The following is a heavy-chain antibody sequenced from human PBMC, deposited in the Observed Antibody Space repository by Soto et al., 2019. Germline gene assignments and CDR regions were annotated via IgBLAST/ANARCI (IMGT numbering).Heavy chain of an antibody. V-gene: IGHV5-10-1*01. J-gene: IGHJ4*02. Sequence: GESLKISCKGSGYSFSSYWITWVRQMPGKGLEWMGRIDPSDSYTTYSPSFHGHVTFSVDKSISTAYLQWSSLKASDTAIYFCEGRESAYCSGGTCSVLAYWGQGTQVTVS. CDR3: EGRESAYCSGGTCSVLAY. D-gene: IGHD2-15*01. CDR1: GYSFSSYW. CDR2: IDPSDSYT.